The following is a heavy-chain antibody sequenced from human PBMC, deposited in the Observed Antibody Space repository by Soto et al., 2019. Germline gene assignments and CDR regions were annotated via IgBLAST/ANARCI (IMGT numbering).Heavy chain of an antibody. CDR2: ISTYTGNT. D-gene: IGHD5-18*01. CDR1: GYTFTSYG. CDR3: AGDPPRRASHGQGLDY. V-gene: IGHV1-18*04. Sequence: HVQLVQSGAEVKKPGASVKVSCKASGYTFTSYGISWVRQAPGQGLEWMGWISTYTGNTNYAQKLQGRVTMTTDTHHSPAHIEVRSLRSDDTAVYYCAGDPPRRASHGQGLDYWGQGTLGTVSS. J-gene: IGHJ4*02.